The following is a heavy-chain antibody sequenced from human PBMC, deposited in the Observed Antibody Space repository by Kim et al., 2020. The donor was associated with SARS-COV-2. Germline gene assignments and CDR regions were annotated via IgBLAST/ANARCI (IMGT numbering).Heavy chain of an antibody. D-gene: IGHD2-15*01. Sequence: GSTYYADSVKGRFTISRDNSKNTLYLQMNSLRAEDTAVYYCAKPIPKYSWGQGTLVTVSS. J-gene: IGHJ1*01. V-gene: IGHV3-23*01. CDR2: GST. CDR3: AKPIPKYS.